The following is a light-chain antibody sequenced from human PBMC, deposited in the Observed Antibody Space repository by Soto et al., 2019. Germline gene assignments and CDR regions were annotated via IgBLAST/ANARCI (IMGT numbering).Light chain of an antibody. V-gene: IGLV1-44*01. CDR1: SSNIGSNT. CDR3: ATWDDSLNGWV. J-gene: IGLJ3*02. Sequence: QSVLTQAPSASGTPGQRVTISCSGSSSNIGSNTITWYQQLPGTAPKLLVYTTSQRPSGVPDRFSGSKSGTSASLAIRGPQSEDEADYYCATWDDSLNGWVFGGGTKLTVL. CDR2: TTS.